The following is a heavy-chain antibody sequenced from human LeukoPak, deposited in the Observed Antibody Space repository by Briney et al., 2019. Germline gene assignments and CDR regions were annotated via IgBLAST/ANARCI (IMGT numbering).Heavy chain of an antibody. CDR2: ITPILGIA. V-gene: IGHV1-69*04. D-gene: IGHD6-13*01. Sequence: VASVKVSCGASGGTFSSYAISWVRQAPGQGLEWMGRITPILGIANYAQKFQGRVTITADKSTSTAYMELSSLRSEDTAVYYCARDTGSSWYPSALYNYYYYGMDVWGQGTTVTVSS. CDR1: GGTFSSYA. J-gene: IGHJ6*02. CDR3: ARDTGSSWYPSALYNYYYYGMDV.